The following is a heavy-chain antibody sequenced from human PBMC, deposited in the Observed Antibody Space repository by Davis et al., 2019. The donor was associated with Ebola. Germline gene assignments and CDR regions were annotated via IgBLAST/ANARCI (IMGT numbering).Heavy chain of an antibody. V-gene: IGHV4-30-4*01. D-gene: IGHD3-3*01. CDR3: ARGRYYDFWSGYYFDY. CDR2: IYYSGST. Sequence: PSETLSLTCTVSGGSISSGDYYWSWIRQPPGKGLEWIGYIYYSGSTYYNPSLKSRVTISVDTSKNQFSLKLSSVTAADTAVYYCARGRYYDFWSGYYFDYWGQGTLVTVSS. J-gene: IGHJ4*02. CDR1: GGSISSGDYY.